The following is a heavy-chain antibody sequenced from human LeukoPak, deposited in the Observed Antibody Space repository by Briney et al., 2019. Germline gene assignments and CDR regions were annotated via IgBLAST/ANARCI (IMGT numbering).Heavy chain of an antibody. CDR2: ISYDGSNK. CDR3: ARSSDY. CDR1: GFTFSSYA. D-gene: IGHD1-26*01. Sequence: PGRSLRLSCAASGFTFSSYAMHWVRQAPGKGLEWVAVISYDGSNKYYADSVKGRFTISRDNSKNTLYLQTNSLRAEDTAVYYCARSSDYWGQGTLVTVSS. V-gene: IGHV3-30*01. J-gene: IGHJ4*02.